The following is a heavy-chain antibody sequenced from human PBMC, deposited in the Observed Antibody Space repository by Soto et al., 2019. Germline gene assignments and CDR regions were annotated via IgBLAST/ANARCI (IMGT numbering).Heavy chain of an antibody. J-gene: IGHJ4*02. CDR2: ISGSGGNT. V-gene: IGHV3-23*01. D-gene: IGHD2-2*01. CDR3: AKLARSEIVVVLAAHCAY. Sequence: GGSLRLSSAASGFTFSSYAMSWVSQAEGEGLEWVSAISGSGGNTYYADSVKGRLTIPRDNSQNTLYLQMNRLRAGYTAVYSCAKLARSEIVVVLAAHCAYWGQGTLVPVSS. CDR1: GFTFSSYA.